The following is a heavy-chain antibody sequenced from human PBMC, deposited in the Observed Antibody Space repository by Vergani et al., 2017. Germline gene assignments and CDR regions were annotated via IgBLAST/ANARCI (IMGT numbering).Heavy chain of an antibody. J-gene: IGHJ6*02. V-gene: IGHV4-34*01. CDR3: ARDRGYYDSSGYDNSYYYYYGMDV. D-gene: IGHD3-22*01. CDR2: INYSGST. CDR1: GGSFSGYY. Sequence: QVQLQQWGAGLLKPSETLSLTCAVYGGSFSGYYWSWIRQPPGKGLEWIGEINYSGSTNYNPSLKSRVTISVDTSKNQFSLKLSSVTDADTAVYYCARDRGYYDSSGYDNSYYYYYGMDVWGQGTTVTVSS.